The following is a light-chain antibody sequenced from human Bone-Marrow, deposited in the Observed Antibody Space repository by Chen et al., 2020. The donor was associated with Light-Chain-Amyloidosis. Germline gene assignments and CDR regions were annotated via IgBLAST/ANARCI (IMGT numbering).Light chain of an antibody. J-gene: IGLJ3*02. CDR2: LNN. Sequence: QSVLTPPPSVSGAPGQRVTISCTGSSSNIGAVYDVHWYQQLPGTAPKLLIYLNNNRPSGVPDRFSGSKSGTSASLAITGLQAEDEADYFCQSYDSSLSAWVFGGGTKLTVL. CDR3: QSYDSSLSAWV. V-gene: IGLV1-40*01. CDR1: SSNIGAVYD.